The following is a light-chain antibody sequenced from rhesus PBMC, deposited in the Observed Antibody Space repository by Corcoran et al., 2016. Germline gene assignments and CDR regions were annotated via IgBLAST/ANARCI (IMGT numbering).Light chain of an antibody. Sequence: DIQMSQSPSSLSASVGDRVTITCRASQGISSYLNWYQQKPGKAPKLLIYYANSLASGVPSRFSGSGSGTEFTLTISGLQPGDVATYYCLQGNLTFGGGTKVELK. CDR2: YAN. V-gene: IGKV1-32*04. CDR3: LQGNLT. CDR1: QGISSY. J-gene: IGKJ4*01.